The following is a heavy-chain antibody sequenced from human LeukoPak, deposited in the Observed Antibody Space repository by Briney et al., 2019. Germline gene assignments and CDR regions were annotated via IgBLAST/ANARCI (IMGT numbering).Heavy chain of an antibody. CDR1: GFTFSSYE. CDR3: ARYSDLKLDGFDI. CDR2: IISSGSIR. J-gene: IGHJ3*02. Sequence: AGSLRLSCAASGFTFSSYEMNWVRQAPGKGLEWVSYIISSGSIRYYADAVRGRFIISRDNAKNSLFLQMNSLRAEDAAVYYCARYSDLKLDGFDIWGQGTLVTVSS. D-gene: IGHD2-15*01. V-gene: IGHV3-48*03.